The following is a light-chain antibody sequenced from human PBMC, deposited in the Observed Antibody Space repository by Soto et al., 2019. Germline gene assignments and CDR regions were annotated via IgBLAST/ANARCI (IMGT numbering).Light chain of an antibody. CDR1: SSNIGSNT. J-gene: IGLJ1*01. Sequence: QSALTQPPSASGTPGQSVTISCSGSSSNIGSNTVNWYQQLPGTAPKLLIYSNNQRPSGVPDRFSGSKSGTSASLAISGLQSEDEADYYCAAWDDSLKGYVFGTGTKVTVL. V-gene: IGLV1-44*01. CDR2: SNN. CDR3: AAWDDSLKGYV.